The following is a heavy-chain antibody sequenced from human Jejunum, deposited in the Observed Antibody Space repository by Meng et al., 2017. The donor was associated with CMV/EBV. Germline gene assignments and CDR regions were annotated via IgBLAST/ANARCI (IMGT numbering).Heavy chain of an antibody. D-gene: IGHD2-2*01. CDR3: AKNLWVPAAPHAFDA. Sequence: ASGFIFGSHGIRWVRPAPGKWLEWVSFIHRGGVTTYYAASVKGRFTVSRDASKLYLQMDSLRVEDTAVYYCAKNLWVPAAPHAFDAWGQGTMVTVSS. CDR2: IHRGGVTT. J-gene: IGHJ3*01. V-gene: IGHV3-23*03. CDR1: GFIFGSHG.